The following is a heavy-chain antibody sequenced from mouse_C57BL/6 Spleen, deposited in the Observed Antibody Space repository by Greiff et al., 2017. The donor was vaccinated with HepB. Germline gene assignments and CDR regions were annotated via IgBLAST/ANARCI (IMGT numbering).Heavy chain of an antibody. D-gene: IGHD2-3*01. J-gene: IGHJ4*01. V-gene: IGHV14-4*01. CDR1: GFNIKDDY. CDR3: TTNGYYSYAMDY. CDR2: IDPENGDT. Sequence: EVQVVESGAELVRPGASVKLSCTASGFNIKDDYMHWVKQRPEQGLEWIGWIDPENGDTEYASKFQGKATITADTSSNTAYLQLSSLTSEDTAVYYCTTNGYYSYAMDYWGQGPSVTVSS.